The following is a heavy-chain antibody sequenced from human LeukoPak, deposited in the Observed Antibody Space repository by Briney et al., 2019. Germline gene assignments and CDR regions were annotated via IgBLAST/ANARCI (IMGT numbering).Heavy chain of an antibody. CDR1: AGSISSYY. CDR2: PYTSGTT. J-gene: IGHJ4*02. V-gene: IGHV4-4*07. D-gene: IGHD2-2*01. CDR3: ARVVGCSSTSCEGGWGDFDY. Sequence: PSENLSLTCTVSAGSISSYYWSWIRQPAGKGREGIVRPYTSGTTNSQTSLKSRVTMSEDTSKIQFSLKLSSVTAADTAVYYCARVVGCSSTSCEGGWGDFDYWGEGTLVTVSS.